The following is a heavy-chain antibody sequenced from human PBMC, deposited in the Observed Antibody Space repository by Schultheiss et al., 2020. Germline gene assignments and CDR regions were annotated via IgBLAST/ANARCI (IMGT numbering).Heavy chain of an antibody. Sequence: GGSLRLSCAASGFTFSDYYMSWIRQAPGKGLEWVSYISSSGSTYYADSVKGRFTISRDNAKNSLYLQMNSLRAEDTAVYYCAKGDSSSSVVDWFDPWGQGTLVTVSS. J-gene: IGHJ5*02. CDR1: GFTFSDYY. CDR3: AKGDSSSSVVDWFDP. D-gene: IGHD6-6*01. CDR2: ISSSGST. V-gene: IGHV3-11*01.